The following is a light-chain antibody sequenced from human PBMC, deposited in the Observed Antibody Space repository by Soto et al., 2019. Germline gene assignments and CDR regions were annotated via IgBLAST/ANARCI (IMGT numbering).Light chain of an antibody. CDR2: EGS. J-gene: IGLJ1*01. Sequence: QSALTQPASVSGSPGQSITISCTGTSSDVGSYIFVSWYQQHPGKAPKLMIYEGSKRPSGVSNRFSGSKSGNTASLTISGLQAEDEADYYCCSYAGSSTSVFGTGTKVTVL. CDR1: SSDVGSYIF. V-gene: IGLV2-23*01. CDR3: CSYAGSSTSV.